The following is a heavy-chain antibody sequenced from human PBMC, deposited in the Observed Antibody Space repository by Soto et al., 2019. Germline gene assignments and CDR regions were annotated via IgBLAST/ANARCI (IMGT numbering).Heavy chain of an antibody. V-gene: IGHV3-30*03. D-gene: IGHD3-10*01. Sequence: PGGSLRLSCAASGFTFNNYGMHWVHQAPGKGLEWVVVISFDGRNTYYADSVKGRFTISRDNSKNTLYLEMTSLRAEDTAVYYCATQSGSGSYFNLGSESHTDYWGPRSLATVS. CDR2: ISFDGRNT. J-gene: IGHJ4*02. CDR1: GFTFNNYG. CDR3: ATQSGSGSYFNLGSESHTDY.